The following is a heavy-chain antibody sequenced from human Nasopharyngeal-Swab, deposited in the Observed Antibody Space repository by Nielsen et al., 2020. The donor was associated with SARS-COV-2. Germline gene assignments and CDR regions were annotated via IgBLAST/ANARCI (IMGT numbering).Heavy chain of an antibody. D-gene: IGHD2-21*02. V-gene: IGHV3-23*01. J-gene: IGHJ3*02. CDR3: AKDSQTYCGGDCYSLHDAFDI. Sequence: GESLKISCAASGFTFSSYAMSWVRQAPGKGLEWVSAISSSGGSTYYADSVKGRFTISRDNSKNTLYLQMNSLRAEDTAVYYCAKDSQTYCGGDCYSLHDAFDIWGQGTLVTVSS. CDR2: ISSSGGST. CDR1: GFTFSSYA.